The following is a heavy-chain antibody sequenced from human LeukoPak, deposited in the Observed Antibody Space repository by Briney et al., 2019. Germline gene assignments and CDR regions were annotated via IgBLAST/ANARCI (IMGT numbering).Heavy chain of an antibody. J-gene: IGHJ6*02. Sequence: SQTLSLTCTLSGDSVSSISVAWHWLRPSPSRGLEWLERTYYRSKWYNDYAVSVKGRININPDPSKNQFSLQLNSVTPEDTAVYYCALARSEYHYGMDVWGQGATVTVSS. CDR2: TYYRSKWYN. V-gene: IGHV6-1*01. CDR1: GDSVSSISVA. CDR3: ALARSEYHYGMDV.